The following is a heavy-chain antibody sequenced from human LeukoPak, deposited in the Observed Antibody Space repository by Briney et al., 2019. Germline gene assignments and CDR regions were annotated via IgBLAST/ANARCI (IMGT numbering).Heavy chain of an antibody. V-gene: IGHV4-34*01. D-gene: IGHD6-6*01. CDR2: INHSGST. Sequence: PSETLSLTCAVYGGSFSGYYWSWIRQPPGKGLEWIGEINHSGSTNYNPSLKSRVTISVDMSKNQFSLKLSSVTAADTAVYYCARQLAAPAYYFDYWGQGTLVTVSS. CDR1: GGSFSGYY. J-gene: IGHJ4*02. CDR3: ARQLAAPAYYFDY.